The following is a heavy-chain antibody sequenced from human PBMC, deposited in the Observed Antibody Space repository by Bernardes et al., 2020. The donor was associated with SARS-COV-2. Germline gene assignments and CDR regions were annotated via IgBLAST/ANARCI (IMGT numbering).Heavy chain of an antibody. CDR1: GGSISSSNYY. CDR2: LYSSGYS. D-gene: IGHD2-21*01. J-gene: IGHJ6*02. CDR3: AGSSCGIDCYSGGLRSWDYGMDG. Sequence: SETLSLTCTVSGGSISSSNYYWGGIRQPPGKGREWLGSLYSSGYSYYNAPLQSRVRASVDASKNQFSLRLGCVTAADTAVYYCAGSSCGIDCYSGGLRSWDYGMDGGGQGTTVTVSS. V-gene: IGHV4-39*01.